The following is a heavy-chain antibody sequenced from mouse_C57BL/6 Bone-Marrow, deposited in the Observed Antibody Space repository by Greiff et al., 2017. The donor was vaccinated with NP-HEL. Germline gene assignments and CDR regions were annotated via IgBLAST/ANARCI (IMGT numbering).Heavy chain of an antibody. J-gene: IGHJ4*01. V-gene: IGHV7-3*01. D-gene: IGHD1-1*01. CDR3: ARSYYYGSSYLYYYAMDY. CDR2: IRNKANGYTT. Sequence: EVQLVESGGGLVQPGGSLSLSCAASGFTFTDYYMSWVRQPPGKALEWLGFIRNKANGYTTEYSASVKGRFTISRDNSQSILYLQMNALRAEDSATYYCARSYYYGSSYLYYYAMDYWGQGTSVTVSS. CDR1: GFTFTDYY.